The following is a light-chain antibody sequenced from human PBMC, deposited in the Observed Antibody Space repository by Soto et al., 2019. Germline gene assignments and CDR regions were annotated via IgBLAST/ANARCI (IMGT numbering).Light chain of an antibody. J-gene: IGKJ3*01. Sequence: EIVLTQSPGTLSLSPGERATLSCRASQSVSSNYLAWYQQKPGQAPRLLISDASSMATGIPDRFSGSGSGTDFTLTSSRLEPEDFAVYYCEQYGSSPLTFGPGTKVDIK. V-gene: IGKV3-20*01. CDR1: QSVSSNY. CDR2: DAS. CDR3: EQYGSSPLT.